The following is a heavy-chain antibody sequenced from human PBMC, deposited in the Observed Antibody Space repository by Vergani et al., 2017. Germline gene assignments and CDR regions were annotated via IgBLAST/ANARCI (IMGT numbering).Heavy chain of an antibody. CDR1: GYTLTELS. Sequence: QVQLVQSGAEVKKPGASVKVSCKVSGYTLTELSMHWVRQAPGKGLEWMGIINPSGGSTSYAQKFQGRVTMTRDTSTSTVYMELSSLRSEDTAVYYCARSTQYSSGWYEYYYGMDVWGQGTTVTVSS. J-gene: IGHJ6*02. D-gene: IGHD6-19*01. V-gene: IGHV1-46*03. CDR2: INPSGGST. CDR3: ARSTQYSSGWYEYYYGMDV.